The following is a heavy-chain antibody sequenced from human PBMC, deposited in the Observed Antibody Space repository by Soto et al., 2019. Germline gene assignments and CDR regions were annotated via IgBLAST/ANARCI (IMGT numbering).Heavy chain of an antibody. CDR2: IYYSGST. J-gene: IGHJ6*02. CDR3: ARGWVEYSSSGSYYYGMDV. Sequence: LSLTCTVSGGSISSGGYYWSWIRQHPGKGLEWIGYIYYSGSTYYNPSLKSRVTISVDTSKNQFSLKLSSVTAADTAVYYCARGWVEYSSSGSYYYGMDVWGQGTTVTVSS. CDR1: GGSISSGGYY. V-gene: IGHV4-31*03. D-gene: IGHD6-6*01.